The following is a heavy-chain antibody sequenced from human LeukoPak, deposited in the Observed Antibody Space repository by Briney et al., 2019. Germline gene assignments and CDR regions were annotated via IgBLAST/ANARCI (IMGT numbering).Heavy chain of an antibody. J-gene: IGHJ5*02. V-gene: IGHV3-30*04. D-gene: IGHD2-15*01. Sequence: GGSLRLSCAASGFTIRSYAMHWVRQAPGKGLEWVAVISYDGSNKYYADSVKGRFTISRDNSKNTLYLQMNSLRAEDTAVYYCARDLGYCSGGTCRGRFDPWGQGTLVTVSS. CDR3: ARDLGYCSGGTCRGRFDP. CDR1: GFTIRSYA. CDR2: ISYDGSNK.